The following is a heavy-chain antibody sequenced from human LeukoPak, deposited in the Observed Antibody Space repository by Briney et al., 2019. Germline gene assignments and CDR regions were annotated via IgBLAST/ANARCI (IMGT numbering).Heavy chain of an antibody. Sequence: GGSLRLSCAGSGFTFGGYGMQWFRQTPGKGLEWEAVIAYDGSRAFYADSVKGRFTISRDNSKNAMSVQMDDLRAEDTAVYYCTRYNNDHFDYWGQGTLVTVSS. D-gene: IGHD1-14*01. CDR1: GFTFGGYG. CDR2: IAYDGSRA. V-gene: IGHV3-33*01. J-gene: IGHJ4*02. CDR3: TRYNNDHFDY.